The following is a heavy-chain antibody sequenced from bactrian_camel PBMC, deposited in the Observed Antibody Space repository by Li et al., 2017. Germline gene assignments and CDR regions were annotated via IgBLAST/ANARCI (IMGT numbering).Heavy chain of an antibody. CDR1: GNTYRSNC. D-gene: IGHD6*01. CDR2: ISTVAGTT. V-gene: IGHV3S53*01. Sequence: HVQLVESGGGSVQAGGSLRLSCVYSGNTYRSNCMGWFRQAPGKKREGVARISTVAGTTNYADSVKGRFAISRDTTENTVYLQLNSLKPEDTAMYYCAADVGSMSGNCQPNYWGQGTQVTVS. CDR3: AADVGSMSGNCQPNY. J-gene: IGHJ4*01.